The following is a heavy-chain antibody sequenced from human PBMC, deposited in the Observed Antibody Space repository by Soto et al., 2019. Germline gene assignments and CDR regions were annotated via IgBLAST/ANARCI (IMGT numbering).Heavy chain of an antibody. CDR2: IIPILTTP. D-gene: IGHD2-8*02. CDR1: GGTFRIYC. V-gene: IGHV1-69*13. CDR3: ATSVGIAPTGEDGMDV. J-gene: IGHJ6*02. Sequence: SVKVSCKASGGTFRIYCFSWVLQAPGQGPEWIGGIIPILTTPNYAQKFQGRVTIVADESTTTVYMELSSLKFEDTAVYYCATSVGIAPTGEDGMDVWGQGTSVTVSS.